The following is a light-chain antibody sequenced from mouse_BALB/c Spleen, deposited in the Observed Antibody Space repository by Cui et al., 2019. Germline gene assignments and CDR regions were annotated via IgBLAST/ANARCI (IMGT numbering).Light chain of an antibody. CDR3: QQWSGYPFT. V-gene: IGKV4-58*01. J-gene: IGKJ4*01. CDR1: SSVSSSY. Sequence: ENVLTHSPAIMPASLGQKVTMTCSASSSVSSSYLHWYQQKSGASPKPLIHRTSNLAAGVPARFSGSGSGTSYSLTISSVEAEDDATYYCQQWSGYPFTFGSGTKLEIK. CDR2: RTS.